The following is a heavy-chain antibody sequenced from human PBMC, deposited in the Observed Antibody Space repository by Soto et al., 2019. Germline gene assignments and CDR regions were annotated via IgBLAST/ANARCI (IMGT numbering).Heavy chain of an antibody. Sequence: PGGSLRLSCTASGFTFSSDSMNWVRQAPGKGLEWVSSISSNSSTKYYADSVKGRFTISRDNSKNTLYLQMNSLRAEDTAVYYCATLPGWQPSTYYYYYYGMDVWGQGTTVTVSS. V-gene: IGHV3-48*01. CDR3: ATLPGWQPSTYYYYYYGMDV. D-gene: IGHD2-15*01. J-gene: IGHJ6*02. CDR2: ISSNSSTK. CDR1: GFTFSSDS.